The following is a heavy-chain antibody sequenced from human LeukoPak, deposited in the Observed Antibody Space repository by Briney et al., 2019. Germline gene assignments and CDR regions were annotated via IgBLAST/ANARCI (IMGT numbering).Heavy chain of an antibody. D-gene: IGHD6-19*01. V-gene: IGHV1-69*13. CDR3: ASLPGEWLRAYSSGWSYYFDY. CDR2: IIPIFGTA. CDR1: GSTFSSYA. Sequence: GASVKVSCKASGSTFSSYAISWVRQAPGQGLEWMGGIIPIFGTANYAQKFQGRVTITADESTSTAYMELSSLRSEDTAVYYCASLPGEWLRAYSSGWSYYFDYWGQGTLVTVSS. J-gene: IGHJ4*02.